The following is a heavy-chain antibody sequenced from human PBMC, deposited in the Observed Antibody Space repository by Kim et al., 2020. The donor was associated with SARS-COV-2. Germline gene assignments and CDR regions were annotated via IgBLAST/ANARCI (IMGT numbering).Heavy chain of an antibody. CDR2: INHSGST. V-gene: IGHV4-34*01. CDR1: GGSFSGYY. J-gene: IGHJ4*02. Sequence: SETLSLTCAVYGGSFSGYYWSWIRQPPGKGLEWIGEINHSGSTNYNPSLKSRVTISVDTSKNQFSLKLSSVTAADTAVYYCARVYYGSVAAFDYWGQGTLVTVSS. CDR3: ARVYYGSVAAFDY. D-gene: IGHD3-10*01.